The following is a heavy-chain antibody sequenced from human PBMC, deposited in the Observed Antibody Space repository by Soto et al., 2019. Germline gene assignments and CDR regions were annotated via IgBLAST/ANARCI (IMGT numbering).Heavy chain of an antibody. CDR3: ASSAA. V-gene: IGHV3-33*03. CDR1: GYFISSYD. CDR2: IWYDGSNT. Sequence: GGSLTLSCAASGYFISSYDMHWVRQAPGKGLVWVVVIWYDGSNTYYAAPVKGRFTISRDTSKNPLSLQLNSLSDEDTAVYYCASSAAWGRGTLVTVSS. J-gene: IGHJ5*02. D-gene: IGHD6-19*01.